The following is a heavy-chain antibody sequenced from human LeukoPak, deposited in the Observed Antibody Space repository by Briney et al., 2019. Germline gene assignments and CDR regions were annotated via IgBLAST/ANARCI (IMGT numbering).Heavy chain of an antibody. J-gene: IGHJ3*02. CDR3: ARSPMTTATTCAFDI. CDR2: ISAYNGNT. Sequence: AASVKVSCKASGYTFTSYGISWVRQAPGQGLEWMGWISAYNGNTNYAQKLQGRVTMTTDTSTSTAYMELRSLRSDDTAVYYCARSPMTTATTCAFDIWGQGTMVTVSS. V-gene: IGHV1-18*01. CDR1: GYTFTSYG. D-gene: IGHD4-17*01.